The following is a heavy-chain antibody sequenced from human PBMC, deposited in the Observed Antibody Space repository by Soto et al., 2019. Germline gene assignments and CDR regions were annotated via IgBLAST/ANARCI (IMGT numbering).Heavy chain of an antibody. Sequence: PSETLSLTCTVSGGSISSSSYYWGWIRQPPGKGLEWIGSIYYSGSTYYNPSLKSRVTISVDTSKNQFSLKLSSVTAADTAVYYCARLGHDSSGWGQGTLVTVSS. V-gene: IGHV4-39*01. CDR1: GGSISSSSYY. CDR2: IYYSGST. CDR3: ARLGHDSSG. D-gene: IGHD3-22*01. J-gene: IGHJ4*02.